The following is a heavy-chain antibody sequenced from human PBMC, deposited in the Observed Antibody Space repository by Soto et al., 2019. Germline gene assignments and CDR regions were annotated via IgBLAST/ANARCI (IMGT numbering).Heavy chain of an antibody. CDR2: IYYSGST. Sequence: TSETLSLTCTVSGGSISSYYWSWIRQPPGKGLEWIGYIYYSGSTNYNPSLKSRVTISVDTSKNQFSLKLSSVTAADTAVYYCARDFTSSGYSDYWGQGTLVTVSS. CDR1: GGSISSYY. J-gene: IGHJ4*02. D-gene: IGHD3-22*01. CDR3: ARDFTSSGYSDY. V-gene: IGHV4-59*01.